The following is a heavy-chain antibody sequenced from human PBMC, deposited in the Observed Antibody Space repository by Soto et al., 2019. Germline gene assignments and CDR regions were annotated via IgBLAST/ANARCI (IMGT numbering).Heavy chain of an antibody. D-gene: IGHD5-12*01. Sequence: PGGSLRLSCAASGFTFNNYAMYWVRQAPGKGLEYVSSISSNGGSTYYANSVKGRFTISRDNSKNTLYLQMGSLRAEDMAVYYCARNQASADSGYDLAHWGQGTLVTVSS. J-gene: IGHJ4*02. CDR3: ARNQASADSGYDLAH. CDR1: GFTFNNYA. V-gene: IGHV3-64*01. CDR2: ISSNGGST.